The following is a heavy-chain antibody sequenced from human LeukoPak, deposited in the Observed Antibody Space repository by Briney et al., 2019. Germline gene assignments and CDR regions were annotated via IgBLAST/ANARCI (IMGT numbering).Heavy chain of an antibody. CDR3: ARTLGSGLFYYYYYMDV. CDR2: ISSSSSTI. D-gene: IGHD3-10*01. J-gene: IGHJ6*03. CDR1: GFTFSSYS. V-gene: IGHV3-48*01. Sequence: GGSLRLSCAASGFTFSSYSMNWVRQAPGKGLEWVSYISSSSSTIYYADSVKGRFTISRDNAKNSLYLQMNSLRAEDTAVYYCARTLGSGLFYYYYYMDVWGKGTTVTVSS.